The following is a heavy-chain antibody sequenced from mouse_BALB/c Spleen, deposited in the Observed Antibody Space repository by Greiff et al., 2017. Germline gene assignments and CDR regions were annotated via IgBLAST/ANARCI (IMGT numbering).Heavy chain of an antibody. Sequence: VQLQQSGPQLVRPGASVKISCKASGYSFTSYWMHWVKQRPGQGLEWIGMIDPSDSETRLNQKFKDKATLTVDKSSSTAYMQLSSPTSEDSAVYYCTRDYDYDVYFDYWGQGTTLTVSS. D-gene: IGHD2-4*01. CDR2: IDPSDSET. CDR1: GYSFTSYW. V-gene: IGHV1S127*01. J-gene: IGHJ2*01. CDR3: TRDYDYDVYFDY.